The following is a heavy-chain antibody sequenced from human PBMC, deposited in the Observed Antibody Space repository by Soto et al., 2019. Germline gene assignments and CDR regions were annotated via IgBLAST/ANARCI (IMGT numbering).Heavy chain of an antibody. CDR1: GGTFSSYA. Sequence: SVKVSCKASGGTFSSYAISWVRQAPGQGLEWMGGIIPIFGTANYAQKFQGRVTITADESTSTAYMELSSLRSEDTAVYYCARSPDTKDALDIWGQGTMVTVSS. CDR3: ARSPDTKDALDI. CDR2: IIPIFGTA. V-gene: IGHV1-69*13. J-gene: IGHJ3*02.